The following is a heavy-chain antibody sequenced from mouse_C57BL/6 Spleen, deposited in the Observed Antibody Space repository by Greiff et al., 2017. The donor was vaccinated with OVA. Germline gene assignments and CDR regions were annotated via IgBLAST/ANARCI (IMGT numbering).Heavy chain of an antibody. CDR3: ARAQLGLHYYAMDY. D-gene: IGHD3-1*01. J-gene: IGHJ4*01. Sequence: EVKVVESGAELVKPGASVKLSCTASGFNIKDYYMHWVKQRTEQGLEWIGRIDPEDGETKYAPKFQGKATITADTSSNTAYLQLSSLTSEDTAVYYCARAQLGLHYYAMDYWGQGTSVTVSS. CDR2: IDPEDGET. CDR1: GFNIKDYY. V-gene: IGHV14-2*01.